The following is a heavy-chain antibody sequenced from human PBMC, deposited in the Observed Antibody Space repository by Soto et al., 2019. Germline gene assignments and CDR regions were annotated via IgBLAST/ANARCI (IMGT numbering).Heavy chain of an antibody. J-gene: IGHJ6*03. CDR3: ARESGGATATLDYYYFYMYV. D-gene: IGHD5-12*01. CDR2: INPNSGVT. V-gene: IGHV1-2*04. CDR1: GDTFTDYY. Sequence: QVQLVQSGAEVKKPGASVTVSCRSSGDTFTDYYMHWVRQAPGQGLEWMGWINPNSGVTKYAQKFQGWVTMTSDTSIRTVYMQLSRLRSDDTAVYYCARESGGATATLDYYYFYMYVWGTGTTVTVSS.